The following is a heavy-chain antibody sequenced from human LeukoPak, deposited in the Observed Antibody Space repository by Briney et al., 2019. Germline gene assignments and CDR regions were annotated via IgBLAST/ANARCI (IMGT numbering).Heavy chain of an antibody. Sequence: ASVKVSCKASGYTFTGYYMHWVRQAPGQGLEWMGWINPNSGGTNYAQKFQGRVTMTRDTSISTAYMELSSLRSEDTAVYYCARETPGYSSIFDYWGQGTLVTVSS. V-gene: IGHV1-2*02. CDR1: GYTFTGYY. D-gene: IGHD6-19*01. CDR3: ARETPGYSSIFDY. CDR2: INPNSGGT. J-gene: IGHJ4*02.